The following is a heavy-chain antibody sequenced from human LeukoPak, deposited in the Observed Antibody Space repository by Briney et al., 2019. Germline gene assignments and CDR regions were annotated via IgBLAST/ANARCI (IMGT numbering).Heavy chain of an antibody. J-gene: IGHJ3*02. D-gene: IGHD3-22*01. CDR3: ARIYDSNAFDI. CDR1: GFTFSSYS. V-gene: IGHV3-21*01. CDR2: ISSSSSYL. Sequence: GGSLRLSCAASGFTFSSYSMNWVRQAPGKGLEWVSSISSSSSYLYYADSVKGRFTISRDNAKNSLYLQMNSLRAEDTAVYYCARIYDSNAFDIWGQGTMVTVSS.